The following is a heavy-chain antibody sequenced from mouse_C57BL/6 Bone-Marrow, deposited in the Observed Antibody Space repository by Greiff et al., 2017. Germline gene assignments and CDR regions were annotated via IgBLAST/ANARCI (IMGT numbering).Heavy chain of an antibody. J-gene: IGHJ2*01. CDR3: ARYPV. V-gene: IGHV1-50*01. Sequence: VQLQQPGAELVKPGASVKLSCKASGYTFTSYWMQWVKQRPGQGLEWIGEIDPSDSYTNYNQKFKGKATLTVDTSSSTAYMQLSSLTSEDSAVYYWARYPVWGQGTTLTVSS. CDR2: IDPSDSYT. CDR1: GYTFTSYW.